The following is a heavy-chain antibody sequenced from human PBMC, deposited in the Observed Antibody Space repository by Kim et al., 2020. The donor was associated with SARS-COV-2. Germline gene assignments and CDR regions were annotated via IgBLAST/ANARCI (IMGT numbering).Heavy chain of an antibody. D-gene: IGHD5-12*01. CDR2: ISSSGSTI. CDR1: GFTFSSYE. CDR3: ARLHRWLQLWPDYYGMDA. Sequence: GGSLRLSCAASGFTFSSYEMNWVRQAPGKGLEWVSYISSSGSTIYYADSVKGRFTISRDNAKNSLYLQMNSLRAEDTAVYYCARLHRWLQLWPDYYGMDAGGHGTTVTVSS. J-gene: IGHJ6*02. V-gene: IGHV3-48*03.